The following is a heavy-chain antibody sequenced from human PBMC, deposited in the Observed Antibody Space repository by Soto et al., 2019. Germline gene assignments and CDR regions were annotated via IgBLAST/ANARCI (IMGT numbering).Heavy chain of an antibody. V-gene: IGHV3-30*18. J-gene: IGHJ6*02. CDR3: AKGRHDFWSGYYGMDV. CDR1: GFTFSSYG. D-gene: IGHD3-3*01. Sequence: LRLSCAASGFTFSSYGMHWVRQAPGKGLEWVAVISYDGSNKYYADSVKGRFTISRDNSKNTLYLQMNSLRAEDTAVYYCAKGRHDFWSGYYGMDVWGQGTTVTVSS. CDR2: ISYDGSNK.